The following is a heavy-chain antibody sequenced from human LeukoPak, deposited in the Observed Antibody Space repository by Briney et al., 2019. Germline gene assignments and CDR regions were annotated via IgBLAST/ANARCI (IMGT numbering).Heavy chain of an antibody. D-gene: IGHD2-15*01. CDR3: ARAYCSGGSCYDGMDV. Sequence: PGRSLRLSCAASGFTFSSYGMHWVRQAPGKGLEWVAVISYDGSNKYYADSVKGRFTISRDNSKNTLYLQMNSLRAKDTAVYYCARAYCSGGSCYDGMDVWGKGTTVTVSS. CDR1: GFTFSSYG. J-gene: IGHJ6*04. V-gene: IGHV3-30*03. CDR2: ISYDGSNK.